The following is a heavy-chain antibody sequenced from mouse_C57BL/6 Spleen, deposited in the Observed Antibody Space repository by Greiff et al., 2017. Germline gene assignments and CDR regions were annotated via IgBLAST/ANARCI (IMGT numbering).Heavy chain of an antibody. J-gene: IGHJ4*01. CDR2: IDPSDSYT. D-gene: IGHD2-5*01. CDR3: ARPAYYSKGYGYAMEY. Sequence: QVQLQQPGAELVKPGASVKLSCKASGYTFTSYWMQWVKQRPGQGLEWIGEIDPSDSYTNYNQKFKGKATLTVDTSSSPADMQLSSLTSEDSAVYYCARPAYYSKGYGYAMEYWGQGASVTVSS. V-gene: IGHV1-50*01. CDR1: GYTFTSYW.